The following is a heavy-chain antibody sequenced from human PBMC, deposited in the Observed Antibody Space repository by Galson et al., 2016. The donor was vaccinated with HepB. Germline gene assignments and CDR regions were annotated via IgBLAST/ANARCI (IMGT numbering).Heavy chain of an antibody. CDR3: ARGDYGAYSPFGMDV. D-gene: IGHD4-17*01. V-gene: IGHV3-33*01. J-gene: IGHJ6*02. Sequence: SLRLSCAASGFTFSSYGMHWVRQAPGKGLKWVAVIWYDGSNKQFADSVKGRFTISSDNSKNTVYLQMNSLRAEDTAVYYCARGDYGAYSPFGMDVGGQGTTVTVSS. CDR2: IWYDGSNK. CDR1: GFTFSSYG.